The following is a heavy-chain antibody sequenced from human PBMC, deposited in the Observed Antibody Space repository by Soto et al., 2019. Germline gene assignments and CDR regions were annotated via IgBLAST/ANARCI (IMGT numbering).Heavy chain of an antibody. V-gene: IGHV4-39*01. J-gene: IGHJ5*02. Sequence: QLHLRESGPGLVKPSETLSLTCTVSGGSITSSSYYWGWIRQPPGKGLEWIGSIYYSGSTYYNPSLKMRVTISVDTSKNPFSLKLSSVTAADTAVYYCATQEVGGSYVYTFDPWGQGTLVTVSS. CDR2: IYYSGST. D-gene: IGHD1-26*01. CDR1: GGSITSSSYY. CDR3: ATQEVGGSYVYTFDP.